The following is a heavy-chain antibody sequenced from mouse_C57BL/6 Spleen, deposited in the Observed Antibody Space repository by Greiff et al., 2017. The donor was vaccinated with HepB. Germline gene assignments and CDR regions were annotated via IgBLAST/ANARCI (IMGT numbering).Heavy chain of an antibody. J-gene: IGHJ2*01. CDR3: ARQGAYG. Sequence: VQLQQSGAELVKPGASVKLSCKASGYTFTSYWMQWVKQRPGQGLEWIGEIDLSDSYTNYNQKFKGKATLTVDTSSSTAYMQSSSLTSEDSAVYCCARQGAYGWGQGTTLTVSS. V-gene: IGHV1-50*01. CDR1: GYTFTSYW. D-gene: IGHD2-10*02. CDR2: IDLSDSYT.